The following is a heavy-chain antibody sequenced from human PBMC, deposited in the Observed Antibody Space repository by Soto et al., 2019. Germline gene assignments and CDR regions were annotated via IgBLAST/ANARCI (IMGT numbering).Heavy chain of an antibody. CDR2: LIHGGST. Sequence: SETLSLTXAIYGASLGGFHWTWLRQAPGKGLEWIGELIHGGSTNYNPSLKSRVSFSLDTSKNQFSLHLMSVTAADTAVYYCARSPLGYDYVRQTWREVGDSFDIWGRGTMVTVSS. CDR3: ARSPLGYDYVRQTWREVGDSFDI. CDR1: GASLGGFH. V-gene: IGHV4-34*12. D-gene: IGHD3-16*01. J-gene: IGHJ3*02.